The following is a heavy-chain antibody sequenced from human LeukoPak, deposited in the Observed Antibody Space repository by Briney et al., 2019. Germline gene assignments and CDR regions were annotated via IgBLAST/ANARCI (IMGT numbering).Heavy chain of an antibody. CDR3: ARDPVRVRKNAGGSYYFDY. Sequence: GGSLRLSCAASGFTFSNYAVSWVRQAPGKGLEWVSFISSSSTYTNYADSVKGRFTISRDNARNSLYLQMNSLRAEDTAMYYCARDPVRVRKNAGGSYYFDYWGQGTLVTVSS. CDR1: GFTFSNYA. V-gene: IGHV3-11*06. CDR2: ISSSSTYT. J-gene: IGHJ4*02. D-gene: IGHD2-21*01.